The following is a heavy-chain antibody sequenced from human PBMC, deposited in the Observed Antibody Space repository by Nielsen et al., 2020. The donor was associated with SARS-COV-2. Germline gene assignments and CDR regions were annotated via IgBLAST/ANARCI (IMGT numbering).Heavy chain of an antibody. CDR2: IKQDGSEK. V-gene: IGHV3-7*01. Sequence: GESLKISCAASGFTFSSYWMNWVRQAPGKGLEWVANIKQDGSEKNYVDSVKGRFTISRDNAKNSLYLQMNSLRAEDSAVYYCARNRYMDVWGKGTTVTVSS. CDR1: GFTFSSYW. J-gene: IGHJ6*03. CDR3: ARNRYMDV.